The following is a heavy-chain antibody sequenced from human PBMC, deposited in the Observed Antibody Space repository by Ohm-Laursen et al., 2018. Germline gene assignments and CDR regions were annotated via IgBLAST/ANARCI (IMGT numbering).Heavy chain of an antibody. CDR3: AKGGAEMTTVTTIDY. Sequence: SLRLSCTASGFTFDDYATHWVRQAPGKGLEWVSGISWNSGSIGYADSVKGRFTISRDNAKNSLYLQMNSLRAEDTALYYCAKGGAEMTTVTTIDYWGQGTLVTVSS. CDR1: GFTFDDYA. V-gene: IGHV3-9*01. CDR2: ISWNSGSI. D-gene: IGHD4-17*01. J-gene: IGHJ4*02.